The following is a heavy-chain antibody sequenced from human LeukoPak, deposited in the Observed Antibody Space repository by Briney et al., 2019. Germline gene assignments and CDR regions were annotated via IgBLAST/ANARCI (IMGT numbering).Heavy chain of an antibody. CDR1: GYTFTGYY. V-gene: IGHV1-46*01. CDR2: INPSGGST. Sequence: ASVKVSCKASGYTFTGYYMHWVRQAPGQGLEWMGIINPSGGSTSYAQKFQGRVTMTRDTSTSTAYMELRSLRSDDTAVYYCAREVSGGYDEPFDYWGQGTLVTVSS. D-gene: IGHD5-12*01. J-gene: IGHJ4*02. CDR3: AREVSGGYDEPFDY.